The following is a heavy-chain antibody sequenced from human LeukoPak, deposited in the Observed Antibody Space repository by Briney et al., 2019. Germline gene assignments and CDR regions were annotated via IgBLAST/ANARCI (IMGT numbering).Heavy chain of an antibody. CDR1: AYTFSNYG. CDR3: ARGRVYYYYMDV. CDR2: MNPNSGNT. J-gene: IGHJ6*03. V-gene: IGHV1-8*03. Sequence: VKVSCKTSAYTFSNYGFNWVRQATGQGLEWMGWMNPNSGNTGYAQKFQGRVTITRNTSISTAYMELSSLRSEDTAVYYCARGRVYYYYMDVWGKGTTVTVSS.